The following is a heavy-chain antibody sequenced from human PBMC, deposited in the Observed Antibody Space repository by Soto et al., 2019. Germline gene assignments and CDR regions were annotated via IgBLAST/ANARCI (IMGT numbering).Heavy chain of an antibody. CDR2: IYSDGTT. J-gene: IGHJ4*02. Sequence: ESGGGLVQWGGSLRLSCAASGFTVTSSYMSWVRQAPGKGLEWVSIIYSDGTTYYTDSVKGRFTISRDNSKNTLWLQMNSLRAEDTGVYYCARVQVTPGTTWKVFDYWGQGTLVTVSS. V-gene: IGHV3-66*01. D-gene: IGHD1-1*01. CDR3: ARVQVTPGTTWKVFDY. CDR1: GFTVTSSY.